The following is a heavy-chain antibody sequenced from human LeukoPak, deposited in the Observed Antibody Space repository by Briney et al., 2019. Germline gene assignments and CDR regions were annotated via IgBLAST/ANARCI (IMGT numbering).Heavy chain of an antibody. CDR2: ISHDGSST. CDR3: TRATPFNYYYMDV. CDR1: GFTFTNNW. J-gene: IGHJ6*03. V-gene: IGHV3-74*01. Sequence: PGGSLRLSCAASGFTFTNNWMHWVRQAPTRGLVWVSRISHDGSSTNYADSVKGRFTISRDNTKNTLYLQMNSLGVDDSAVYYCTRATPFNYYYMDVWGKGTTVTVSS.